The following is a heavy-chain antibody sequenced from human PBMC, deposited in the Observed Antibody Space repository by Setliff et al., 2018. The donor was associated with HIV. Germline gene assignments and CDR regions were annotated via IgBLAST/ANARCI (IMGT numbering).Heavy chain of an antibody. D-gene: IGHD2-2*01. V-gene: IGHV3-7*01. Sequence: PGGSLRLSCAASGFTFSNYWMSWVRQAPGKGLEWVANIKQDGSEKYYVDSVKGRFTISRDNAKNSLYLQMNSLRAEDTALYYCARDICTSTSCPSGWFDPWGQGTLVTVSS. CDR1: GFTFSNYW. CDR3: ARDICTSTSCPSGWFDP. J-gene: IGHJ5*02. CDR2: IKQDGSEK.